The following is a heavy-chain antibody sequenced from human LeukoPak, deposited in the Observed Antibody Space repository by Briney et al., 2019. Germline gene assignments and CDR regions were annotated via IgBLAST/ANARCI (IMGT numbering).Heavy chain of an antibody. V-gene: IGHV4-34*01. CDR2: INHSGST. Sequence: PSETLSLTCAVYGGSFSGYYWSGIRQPPGKGLEWIGEINHSGSTNYNPSLKSRVTISVDTSKNQFSLKLSSVTAADTAVYYCARAAARYSSGWYVYWGQGTLVTVSS. D-gene: IGHD6-19*01. J-gene: IGHJ4*02. CDR1: GGSFSGYY. CDR3: ARAAARYSSGWYVY.